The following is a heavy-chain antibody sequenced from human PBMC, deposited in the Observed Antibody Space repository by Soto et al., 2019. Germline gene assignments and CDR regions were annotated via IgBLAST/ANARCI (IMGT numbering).Heavy chain of an antibody. CDR2: IYWHDDK. Sequence: SGPTVVNPTQTLTLTCTFSGFSLSTTGVGVGWIRQPPGNALEWLALIYWHDDKRYSPSLKSRLTITKDTSKNQVVLTMTNMDPVDTATYYCAHRGGAAVGLYYFDYWGQGALVTVSS. CDR1: GFSLSTTGVG. J-gene: IGHJ4*02. V-gene: IGHV2-5*01. D-gene: IGHD6-13*01. CDR3: AHRGGAAVGLYYFDY.